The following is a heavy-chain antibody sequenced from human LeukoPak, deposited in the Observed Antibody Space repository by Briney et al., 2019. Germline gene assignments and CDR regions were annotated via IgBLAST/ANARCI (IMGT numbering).Heavy chain of an antibody. V-gene: IGHV3-30*18. Sequence: GRSLRLSCAASAFTFSSYGMHWVRQAPGKGLEWVAVISYDGSKKHYADSVKGRFTISRDNSKNTLFLQMNSLRAEDTAVYYCAKNIGHYNTHYFDGWGQGTLVTVSS. J-gene: IGHJ4*02. D-gene: IGHD5-24*01. CDR3: AKNIGHYNTHYFDG. CDR1: AFTFSSYG. CDR2: ISYDGSKK.